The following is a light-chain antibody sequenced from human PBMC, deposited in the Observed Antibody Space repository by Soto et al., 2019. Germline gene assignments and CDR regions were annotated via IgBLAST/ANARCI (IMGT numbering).Light chain of an antibody. V-gene: IGLV2-11*01. CDR2: DVS. CDR3: CSYAGTYTFVL. J-gene: IGLJ2*01. CDR1: SSDVGNYNY. Sequence: QPVLTQPRSVSGSPGQSVTISCTGTSSDVGNYNYVSWYQQHPGKAPKLMISDVSKRPSGVPDRFSGSKSGNTASLTISGLQADDEADYYCCSYAGTYTFVLFGGGTKLTVL.